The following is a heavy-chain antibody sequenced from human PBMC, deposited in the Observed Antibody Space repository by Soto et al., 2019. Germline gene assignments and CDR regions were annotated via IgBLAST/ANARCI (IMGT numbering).Heavy chain of an antibody. CDR2: IYHSGST. CDR1: GGSISSSNW. CDR3: ATEMSEVRIAARQFDY. V-gene: IGHV4-4*02. Sequence: QVQLQESGPGLVKPSGTLSLTCAVSGGSISSSNWWSWVRQPPGKGLEWIGEIYHSGSTNYNPSLKSRVNISVDKSKNQFSLKLSSVTAADTAVYYCATEMSEVRIAARQFDYWGQGTLVTVSS. J-gene: IGHJ4*02. D-gene: IGHD6-6*01.